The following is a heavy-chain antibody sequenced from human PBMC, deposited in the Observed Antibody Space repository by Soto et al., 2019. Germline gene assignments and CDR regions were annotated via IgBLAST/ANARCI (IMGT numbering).Heavy chain of an antibody. CDR3: ATRSPAFDN. V-gene: IGHV1-18*01. CDR2: ISTDKGKT. CDR1: GYTFTSYG. J-gene: IGHJ4*02. Sequence: QVQLVQSGPEVKKPGASVKVSCKTSGYTFTSYGISWVRQAPGQGLEWMGWISTDKGKTNYAQKFQGRVTMTTDTSTSTAYMELRSLRSDDTAVYYCATRSPAFDNWGQGTLVTVSS.